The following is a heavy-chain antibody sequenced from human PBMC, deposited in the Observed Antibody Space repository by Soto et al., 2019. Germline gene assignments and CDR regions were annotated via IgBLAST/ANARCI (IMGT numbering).Heavy chain of an antibody. V-gene: IGHV4-39*01. CDR1: GGSISSNNYH. CDR3: ARHRPSYNGYGDYDNCFHP. Sequence: SVTLSLTCTVSGGSISSNNYHWGWIRQPPGEGLEWIGSISYSGTTYYHPSLKSRVTISVDTSRNQFSLKLSSVTAADTAVYYCARHRPSYNGYGDYDNCFHPWGQGTLVTSPQ. CDR2: ISYSGTT. J-gene: IGHJ5*02. D-gene: IGHD4-17*01.